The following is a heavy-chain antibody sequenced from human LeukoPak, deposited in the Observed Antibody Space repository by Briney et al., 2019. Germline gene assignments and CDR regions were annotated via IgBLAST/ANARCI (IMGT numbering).Heavy chain of an antibody. CDR2: IYYSGST. Sequence: SETLSLTCTVSGGSISSSTYYWGWIRQPPGKGLEWIGSIYYSGSTYYNPSLKSRVTISVDTSKNQFSLKVSSVTAADTAVYYCARRGSVTHRFDYWGQGTLVTVSS. CDR3: ARRGSVTHRFDY. J-gene: IGHJ4*02. V-gene: IGHV4-39*01. D-gene: IGHD4-23*01. CDR1: GGSISSSTYY.